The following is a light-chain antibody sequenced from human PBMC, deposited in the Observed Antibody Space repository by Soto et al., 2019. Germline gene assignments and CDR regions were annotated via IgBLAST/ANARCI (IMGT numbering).Light chain of an antibody. J-gene: IGKJ1*01. Sequence: DIPMTQSPSTLSASIGDRVTITCRASQTINNWLAWYQQKPGKAPNLLIYHASNLETGVPSRFSGSAFGTEFTLTISSLQPDHFATYYCQHYNSFPWTFGQRTKVEIK. CDR3: QHYNSFPWT. CDR1: QTINNW. CDR2: HAS. V-gene: IGKV1-5*01.